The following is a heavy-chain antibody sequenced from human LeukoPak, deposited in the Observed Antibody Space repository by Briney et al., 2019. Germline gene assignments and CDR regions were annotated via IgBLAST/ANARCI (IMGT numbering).Heavy chain of an antibody. J-gene: IGHJ4*02. CDR1: GGSISRFY. V-gene: IGHV4-59*01. CDR3: ARAGYDSSGYYSLGSIDY. CDR2: IYYNGST. D-gene: IGHD3-22*01. Sequence: SETLSLTCTVSGGSISRFYWSWIRQTPGKGLEWIGCIYYNGSTIYNPSLKSRLTMAVDTSKNQFSLKLSSVTAADTAVYYCARAGYDSSGYYSLGSIDYWGQGTLVTVSS.